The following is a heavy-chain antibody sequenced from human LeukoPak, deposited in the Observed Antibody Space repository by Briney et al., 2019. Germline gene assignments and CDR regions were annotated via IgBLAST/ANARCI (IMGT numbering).Heavy chain of an antibody. CDR2: IKQDGSEE. Sequence: PGGSLRLSCVGSEFTFSTYWMSWVRQAPGKGLEWLANIKQDGSEEYYVDSAKGRFTISRDNSKNTLYLQMTSLRAEDTAVYYCAKDQVWIVVGSFDYWGQGTLVTVSS. CDR3: AKDQVWIVVGSFDY. D-gene: IGHD3-22*01. CDR1: EFTFSTYW. V-gene: IGHV3-7*05. J-gene: IGHJ4*02.